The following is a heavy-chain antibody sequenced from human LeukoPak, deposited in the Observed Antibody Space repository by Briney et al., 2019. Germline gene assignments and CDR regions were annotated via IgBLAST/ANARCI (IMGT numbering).Heavy chain of an antibody. D-gene: IGHD3-22*01. J-gene: IGHJ3*02. V-gene: IGHV3-53*01. Sequence: TGGSLRLSCAASGFTVNSNYMSWVRQAPGKGLEWVSVIYSGGSTYYADSVKGRFTISGDNSKNTLYLQMNSLRAEDTAVYYCAREGDYYDSSGYFKAFDIWGQGTMVTVSS. CDR1: GFTVNSNY. CDR3: AREGDYYDSSGYFKAFDI. CDR2: IYSGGST.